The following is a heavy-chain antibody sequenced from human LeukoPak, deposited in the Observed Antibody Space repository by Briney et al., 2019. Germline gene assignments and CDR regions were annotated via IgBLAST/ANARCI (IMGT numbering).Heavy chain of an antibody. CDR3: ARGLFLSGYLDAFDI. D-gene: IGHD3-22*01. CDR2: IYSDGRT. V-gene: IGHV3-53*01. J-gene: IGHJ3*02. Sequence: GGSLRLFCAASGFTVSNKYMTWVRQAPGKGLEWVSLIYSDGRTYYADSVKGRCTISRDNSKNTLYLQMNSLRVEDTAVYYCARGLFLSGYLDAFDIWGQGTMVTVSS. CDR1: GFTVSNKY.